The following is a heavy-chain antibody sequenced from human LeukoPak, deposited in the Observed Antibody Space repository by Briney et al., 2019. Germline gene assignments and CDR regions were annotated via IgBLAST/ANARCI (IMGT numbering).Heavy chain of an antibody. CDR2: IYSSGST. J-gene: IGHJ3*02. CDR1: GGSISSYH. D-gene: IGHD5-12*01. CDR3: ARGNSGYDYAFDI. Sequence: SETLSLTCTVSGGSISSYHWSWIRQPPGKGLQWIGFIYSSGSTNYNPSLKSRVTISLDTSKNQFSLRVSSVTSADTAVYYCARGNSGYDYAFDIWGQGTMVTVS. V-gene: IGHV4-59*01.